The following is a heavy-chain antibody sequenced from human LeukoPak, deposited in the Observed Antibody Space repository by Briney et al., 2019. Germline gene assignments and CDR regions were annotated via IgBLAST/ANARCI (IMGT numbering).Heavy chain of an antibody. V-gene: IGHV4-59*01. Sequence: SETLSLTCTVSGGSISSYYWSWIRQPPGKGLEWIGNIYYSGSPNYNPSLKSRVTISVDTSKNQFSLKLNSVTAADTAVYYCARDTAAGIWGQGTLVTVSS. D-gene: IGHD6-13*01. CDR1: GGSISSYY. CDR2: IYYSGSP. J-gene: IGHJ4*02. CDR3: ARDTAAGI.